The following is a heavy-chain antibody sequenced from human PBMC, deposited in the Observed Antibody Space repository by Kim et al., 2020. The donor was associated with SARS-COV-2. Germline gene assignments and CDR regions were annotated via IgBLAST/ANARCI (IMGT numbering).Heavy chain of an antibody. CDR1: GFTFSSYG. D-gene: IGHD6-19*01. V-gene: IGHV3-30*18. Sequence: GGSLRLSCAASGFTFSSYGMHWVRQAPGKGLEWVAVISYDGSNKYYADSVKGRFTISRDNSKNTLYLQMNSLRAEDTAVYYCAKEVSSGWSYYYYGMDVWGQGTTVTVSS. CDR3: AKEVSSGWSYYYYGMDV. CDR2: ISYDGSNK. J-gene: IGHJ6*02.